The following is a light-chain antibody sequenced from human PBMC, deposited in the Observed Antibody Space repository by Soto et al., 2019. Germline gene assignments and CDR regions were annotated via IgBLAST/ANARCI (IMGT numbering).Light chain of an antibody. V-gene: IGKV1-5*03. CDR3: QQYNSYSPAT. J-gene: IGKJ4*01. CDR2: KAS. Sequence: DIQMTQSPSTLSASVGDRVTITCRDSQSISSWLAWYQQKPGKAPKLLIYKASSLESGDPSRFSGSRSGTEFTLTISSLQTDDFATYYCQQYNSYSPATFAGGTKVEIK. CDR1: QSISSW.